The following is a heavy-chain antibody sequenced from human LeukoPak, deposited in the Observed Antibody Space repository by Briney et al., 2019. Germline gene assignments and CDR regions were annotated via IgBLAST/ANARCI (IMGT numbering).Heavy chain of an antibody. CDR3: ARAGIFDY. CDR1: GFTFSSYA. V-gene: IGHV3-30-3*01. Sequence: GGSLRLSCAASGFTFSSYAMHCVRQAPGKGLEWVAVISYDGSNKYYADSVKGRFTISRDNSKNTLYLQMNSLRAEDTAVYYCARAGIFDYWGQGTLVTVSS. J-gene: IGHJ4*02. D-gene: IGHD3-10*01. CDR2: ISYDGSNK.